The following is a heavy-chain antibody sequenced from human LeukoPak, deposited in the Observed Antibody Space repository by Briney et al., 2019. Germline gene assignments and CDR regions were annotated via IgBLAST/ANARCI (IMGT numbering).Heavy chain of an antibody. CDR1: DDSISTYH. CDR3: ARVGRGDHTWGSYSFDS. D-gene: IGHD3-16*01. Sequence: SETLSLTCTVSDDSISTYHWTWIRQSPGKGLEWIGDISYSGSTIYNPSLKSRVTISLDTSKNKFSLELNSVTAADTAVYYCARVGRGDHTWGSYSFDSWGQGTLVTVYS. CDR2: ISYSGST. J-gene: IGHJ4*02. V-gene: IGHV4-59*01.